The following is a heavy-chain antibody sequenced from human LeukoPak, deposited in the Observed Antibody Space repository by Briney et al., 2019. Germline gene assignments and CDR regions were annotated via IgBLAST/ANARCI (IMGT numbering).Heavy chain of an antibody. CDR3: ARGFRGDNFDY. CDR1: GGSISSSSYF. D-gene: IGHD7-27*01. CDR2: VHYSGST. Sequence: SETLSLTCSVSGGSISSSSYFWGWIRQPPGKGLEWIASVHYSGSTYYNPSLKSRITISVDTSKNQFSLKLSSVTAADTAVYFCARGFRGDNFDYWGQGTLVTVSS. J-gene: IGHJ4*02. V-gene: IGHV4-39*01.